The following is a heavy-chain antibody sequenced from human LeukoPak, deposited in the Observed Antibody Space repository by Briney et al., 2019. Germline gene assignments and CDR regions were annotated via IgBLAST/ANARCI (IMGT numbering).Heavy chain of an antibody. Sequence: GGSLRLSCAASGFTFSSYGMHWVRQAPGKGLEWVAFIRYNGSNKYYADSVKGRFTISRDNSKNTLYLQMNSLRAEDTAVYYCAKDPWNLGYCSSTSCYVRDRNYYGMDVWGQGTTVTVSS. D-gene: IGHD2-2*01. CDR2: IRYNGSNK. J-gene: IGHJ6*02. V-gene: IGHV3-30*02. CDR3: AKDPWNLGYCSSTSCYVRDRNYYGMDV. CDR1: GFTFSSYG.